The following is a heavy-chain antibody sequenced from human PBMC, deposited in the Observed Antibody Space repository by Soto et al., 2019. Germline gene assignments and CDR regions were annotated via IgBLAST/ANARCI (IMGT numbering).Heavy chain of an antibody. CDR1: GGTFSSYA. Sequence: QVQLVQSGAEVKKPGSSVKVSCKASGGTFSSYAISWVRQAPGQGLEWMGGIIPIFGTANYAQKFQGRVTITADESTSPAYMELSSLRPEDTAVYYCARHVPAAGYYYGMDVWGQGTTVTVSS. V-gene: IGHV1-69*12. CDR2: IIPIFGTA. CDR3: ARHVPAAGYYYGMDV. J-gene: IGHJ6*02. D-gene: IGHD2-2*01.